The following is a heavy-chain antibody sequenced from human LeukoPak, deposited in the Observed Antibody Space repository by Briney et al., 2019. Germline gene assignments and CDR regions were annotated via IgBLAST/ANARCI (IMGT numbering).Heavy chain of an antibody. CDR3: AKDIDGDYGIHFDY. Sequence: GGSLRLSCAASGFTFSSYWMSWVRQAPGKGLEWVANIIQDGSEKYYVDSVKGRFTISRDNAKNSLYLQMNSLRAEDTALYYCAKDIDGDYGIHFDYWGQGTLVTVSS. J-gene: IGHJ4*02. CDR1: GFTFSSYW. V-gene: IGHV3-7*03. D-gene: IGHD4-17*01. CDR2: IIQDGSEK.